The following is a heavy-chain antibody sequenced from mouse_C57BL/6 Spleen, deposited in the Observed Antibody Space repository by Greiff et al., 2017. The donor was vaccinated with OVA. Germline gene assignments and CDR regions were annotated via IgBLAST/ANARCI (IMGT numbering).Heavy chain of an antibody. V-gene: IGHV1-64*01. Sequence: QVQLQQPGAELVKPGASVKLSCKASGYTFTSYWMHWVKQRPGQGLEWIGMIHPNSGSTNYNEKFKSKATLTVDKSSSPAYMQLSSLTSEDSAVYYCARGIYYDYDWGFAYWGQGTLVTVSA. CDR3: ARGIYYDYDWGFAY. CDR1: GYTFTSYW. CDR2: IHPNSGST. J-gene: IGHJ3*01. D-gene: IGHD2-4*01.